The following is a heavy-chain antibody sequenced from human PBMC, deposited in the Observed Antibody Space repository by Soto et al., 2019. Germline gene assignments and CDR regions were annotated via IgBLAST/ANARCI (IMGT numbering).Heavy chain of an antibody. J-gene: IGHJ4*02. CDR3: ARRAPAGRSFDY. CDR2: ISSSGNSI. Sequence: GGSLRLSCAASGFTFSDYYMTWIRQAPGKGLERVSYISSSGNSISYADSVRGRFTVSRDNAKNSLFLQMNSLRAEDTAVYYCARRAPAGRSFDYCGLGTLVTVSS. V-gene: IGHV3-11*01. CDR1: GFTFSDYY. D-gene: IGHD6-13*01.